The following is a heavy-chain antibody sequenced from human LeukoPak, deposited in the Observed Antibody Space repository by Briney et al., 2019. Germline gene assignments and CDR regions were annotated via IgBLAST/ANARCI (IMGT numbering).Heavy chain of an antibody. J-gene: IGHJ4*02. Sequence: SETLSLTCTVSGGSINSYYWSWIRQSAGKGLEWIGRIYTSGSTPDYNPSLKSRVTISLDTSKSQFSLRLSSVTAADTAVYYCARGADRYSTSWFLDSWGQGTLVTVSS. D-gene: IGHD6-13*01. CDR1: GGSINSYY. CDR2: IYTSGSTP. CDR3: ARGADRYSTSWFLDS. V-gene: IGHV4-4*07.